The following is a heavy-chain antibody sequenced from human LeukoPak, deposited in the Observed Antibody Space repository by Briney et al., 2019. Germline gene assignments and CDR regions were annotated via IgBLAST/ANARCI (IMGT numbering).Heavy chain of an antibody. Sequence: SSETLSLTCTVSGGSISSSSYYWGWIRQPPGKGLEWIGSIYYSGSTYYNPSLKSRVTISVDTSKNQFSLKLSSVTAADTAVYYCARDMVRGVITHWGQGTLVTVSS. CDR3: ARDMVRGVITH. D-gene: IGHD3-10*01. J-gene: IGHJ4*02. CDR2: IYYSGST. V-gene: IGHV4-39*07. CDR1: GGSISSSSYY.